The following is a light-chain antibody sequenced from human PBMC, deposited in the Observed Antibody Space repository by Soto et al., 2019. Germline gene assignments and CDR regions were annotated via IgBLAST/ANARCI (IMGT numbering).Light chain of an antibody. CDR3: QSYDSSLSVVYV. CDR2: GNS. J-gene: IGLJ1*01. Sequence: QSVLTQPPSVSGAPGQRVTISRTGSSSNIGAGYDVHWYQQLPGTAPKLLIYGNSNRPSGVPDRFSGSKSGTSASLAITGLQAEDEADYYCQSYDSSLSVVYVFGTGTKVTVL. V-gene: IGLV1-40*01. CDR1: SSNIGAGYD.